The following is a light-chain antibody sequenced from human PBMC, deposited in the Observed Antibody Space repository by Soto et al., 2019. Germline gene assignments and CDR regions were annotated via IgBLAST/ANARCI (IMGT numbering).Light chain of an antibody. Sequence: IVLTQSPGTLSLSPGERATLSCRASQSVSSSYLAWYQQKPGQAPRLLIYGASRRATVIPDRFSGSGSGTDFTLTISRLEPEDFAVYYCQQYGGSPQTFGQGTNVEIK. CDR2: GAS. V-gene: IGKV3-20*01. CDR1: QSVSSSY. J-gene: IGKJ1*01. CDR3: QQYGGSPQT.